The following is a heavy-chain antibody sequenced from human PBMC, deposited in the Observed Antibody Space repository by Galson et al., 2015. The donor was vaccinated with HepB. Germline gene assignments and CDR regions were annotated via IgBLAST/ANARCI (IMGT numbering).Heavy chain of an antibody. D-gene: IGHD3-22*01. J-gene: IGHJ3*02. Sequence: SLRLSCAASGFTFNNYTVHWVRQAPGKGLAWVSLISYDGSNMYYTDSVKGRFSISRDNSKNTLFLQMNSLRVEDTAVYYCARGGAPPTTKVVVVPEAFDMWGQGTMVTVSS. V-gene: IGHV3-30-3*01. CDR3: ARGGAPPTTKVVVVPEAFDM. CDR1: GFTFNNYT. CDR2: ISYDGSNM.